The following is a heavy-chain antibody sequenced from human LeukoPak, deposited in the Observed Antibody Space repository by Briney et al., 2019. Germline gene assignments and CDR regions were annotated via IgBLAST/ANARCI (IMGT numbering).Heavy chain of an antibody. CDR2: IYHSGST. Sequence: SGTLSLTCAVSGGPISSSNWWSWVRQPPGKGLEWIGEIYHSGSTNYNPSLKSRVTISVDKSKNQFSLKLSSVTTADTAVYYCARGRPNYDILTGYVGYWGQGTLVTVSS. J-gene: IGHJ4*02. CDR3: ARGRPNYDILTGYVGY. D-gene: IGHD3-9*01. V-gene: IGHV4-4*02. CDR1: GGPISSSNW.